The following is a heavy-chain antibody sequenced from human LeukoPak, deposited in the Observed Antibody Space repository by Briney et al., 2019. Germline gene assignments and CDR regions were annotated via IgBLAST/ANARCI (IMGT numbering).Heavy chain of an antibody. CDR2: IYSGGRT. Sequence: PGGSLGLSCAASVFTVSSNYMSWVRQAPGKGLEGVSVIYSGGRTYYADSVKGRFTISRDNSKNTLYLQMNSLRAEDTAVYYCARGTDYWGQGTLVTVSS. J-gene: IGHJ4*02. V-gene: IGHV3-66*01. D-gene: IGHD3-10*01. CDR3: ARGTDY. CDR1: VFTVSSNY.